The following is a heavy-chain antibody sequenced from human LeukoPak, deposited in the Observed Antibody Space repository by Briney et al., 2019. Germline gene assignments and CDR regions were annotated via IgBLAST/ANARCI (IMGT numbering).Heavy chain of an antibody. Sequence: GGSLRLSCAASGFTFSSYDMHWVRQATGKGLEWVSAIGTAGDTYYPGSVKGRFTISRENAKNSLYLQMNSLRAGDTAVYYCARETYYYGSGSYYNVLDYWGQGTLVTVSS. D-gene: IGHD3-10*01. CDR1: GFTFSSYD. J-gene: IGHJ4*02. CDR3: ARETYYYGSGSYYNVLDY. V-gene: IGHV3-13*01. CDR2: IGTAGDT.